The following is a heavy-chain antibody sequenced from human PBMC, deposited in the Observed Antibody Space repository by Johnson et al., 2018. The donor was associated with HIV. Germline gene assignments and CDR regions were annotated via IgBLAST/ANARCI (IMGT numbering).Heavy chain of an antibody. Sequence: VQLVESGGGVVQPGGSLRLSCAASGFTFSSYGMHWVRQAPGKGLEWVAFIRYDGSNKYYADSVKGRFTISRDNAKNSLYLQMNSLRAEATAVYYCARDASLRFLEWFDAFDIWGQGTMVTVSS. CDR1: GFTFSSYG. V-gene: IGHV3-30*02. CDR3: ARDASLRFLEWFDAFDI. D-gene: IGHD3-3*01. CDR2: IRYDGSNK. J-gene: IGHJ3*02.